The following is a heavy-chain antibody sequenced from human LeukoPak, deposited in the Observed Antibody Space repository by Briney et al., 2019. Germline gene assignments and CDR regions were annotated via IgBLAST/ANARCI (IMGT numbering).Heavy chain of an antibody. D-gene: IGHD2-2*01. CDR3: ARALGSTDDC. Sequence: PGGSLRLSCAASGFTFRNYVMHWVRQAPGKGLEWVAVIWYDGKKEHYADSVEGRFTISRDNSKNTLDLQMNSLRAEDTAVYYCARALGSTDDCWGQGTLDTVSS. CDR2: IWYDGKKE. J-gene: IGHJ4*02. V-gene: IGHV3-33*01. CDR1: GFTFRNYV.